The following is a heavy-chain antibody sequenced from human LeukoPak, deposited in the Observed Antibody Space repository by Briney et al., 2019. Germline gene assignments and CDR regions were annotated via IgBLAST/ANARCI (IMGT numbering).Heavy chain of an antibody. Sequence: GESLKISCKGSGYNFTNYGIGWVRQMPGKGLEWMGRIDPSDSYTNYSPSFQGHVTISADKSISTAYLQWSSLKASDTAMYYCARGSSGSYQPDYWGQGTLVTVSS. D-gene: IGHD1-26*01. CDR3: ARGSSGSYQPDY. V-gene: IGHV5-10-1*01. J-gene: IGHJ4*02. CDR1: GYNFTNYG. CDR2: IDPSDSYT.